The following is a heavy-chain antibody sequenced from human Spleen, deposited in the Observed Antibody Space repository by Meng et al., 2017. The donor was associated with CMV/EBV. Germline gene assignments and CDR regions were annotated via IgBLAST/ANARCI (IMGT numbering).Heavy chain of an antibody. Sequence: SSGSYYWGWIRQPPGKGLEWIGYIYYSGSTNYNPSLKSRVTISVDTSKNQFSLKLSSVTAADTAVYYCARGPDYYDSSGYPRGEDYWGQGTLVTVSS. CDR3: ARGPDYYDSSGYPRGEDY. D-gene: IGHD3-22*01. V-gene: IGHV4-61*01. CDR2: IYYSGST. J-gene: IGHJ4*02. CDR1: SSGSYY.